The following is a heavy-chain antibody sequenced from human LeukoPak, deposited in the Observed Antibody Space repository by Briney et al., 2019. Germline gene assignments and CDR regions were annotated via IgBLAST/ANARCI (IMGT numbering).Heavy chain of an antibody. CDR3: ARQREGYFDL. CDR2: INYSGST. V-gene: IGHV4-34*01. Sequence: SETLSLTCAVYVGSFSGFYWSWIRQPPGKGLEWIGEINYSGSTNYNPSLKSRVTISVVTAKNQFSLKVTSVTAADTAVYYCARQREGYFDLWGRGTRVTVSS. CDR1: VGSFSGFY. J-gene: IGHJ2*01.